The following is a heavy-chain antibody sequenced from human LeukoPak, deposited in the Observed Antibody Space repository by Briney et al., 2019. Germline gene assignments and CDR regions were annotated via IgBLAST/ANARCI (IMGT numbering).Heavy chain of an antibody. CDR1: GFTFSSYE. CDR3: AKVLSGTKGLDAFDI. J-gene: IGHJ3*02. CDR2: IIGGAGST. V-gene: IGHV3-23*01. Sequence: GGSLRLSCAASGFTFSSYEMNWVRQAPGKGLEWVSGIIGGAGSTYYADSVKGRFTISGDNSKNTLFLQMNSLRAEDTALYYCAKVLSGTKGLDAFDIWGQGTMVTVSS. D-gene: IGHD1-26*01.